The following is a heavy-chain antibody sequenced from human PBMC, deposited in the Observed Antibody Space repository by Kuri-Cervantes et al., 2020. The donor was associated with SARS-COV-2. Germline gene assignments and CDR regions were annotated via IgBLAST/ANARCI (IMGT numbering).Heavy chain of an antibody. J-gene: IGHJ5*02. CDR3: ARDKGSGSYRWFDP. V-gene: IGHV4-34*01. D-gene: IGHD1-26*01. Sequence: SETLSLTCAVYGGSFSGYYWSWIRQPPGKGLEWIGEINHSGSTNYNPSLKSRVAMSVDTSKNQFSLKLSSVTAADTAVYYCARDKGSGSYRWFDPWGQGTLVTVSS. CDR1: GGSFSGYY. CDR2: INHSGST.